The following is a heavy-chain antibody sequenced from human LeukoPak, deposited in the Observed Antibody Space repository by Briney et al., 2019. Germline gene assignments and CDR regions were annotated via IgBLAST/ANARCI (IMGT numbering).Heavy chain of an antibody. D-gene: IGHD2-2*02. J-gene: IGHJ3*02. CDR1: GVSIRSTSYY. Sequence: SETLSLTRTVSGVSIRSTSYYWGWIRQPPGKGLEWIGSIYFSGNTYYNPSLKTRVTISIDTSKNQFSLKLTSVTAADTAVYYCARRRYSSDAFDIWGQGTMVTVSS. V-gene: IGHV4-39*01. CDR3: ARRRYSSDAFDI. CDR2: IYFSGNT.